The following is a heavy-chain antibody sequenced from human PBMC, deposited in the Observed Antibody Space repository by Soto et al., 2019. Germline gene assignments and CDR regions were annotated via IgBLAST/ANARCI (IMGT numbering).Heavy chain of an antibody. J-gene: IGHJ3*02. CDR3: AKDMSGVNNDAFDI. V-gene: IGHV3-9*01. CDR2: ISWNSGSI. D-gene: IGHD3-3*01. Sequence: PGGSLRLSCAASGFTFDDYAMHWFRQAPGKGLEWVSGISWNSGSIGYADSVKGRFTISRDNAKNSLYLQMNSLRAEDTALYYCAKDMSGVNNDAFDIWGQGTMVTVS. CDR1: GFTFDDYA.